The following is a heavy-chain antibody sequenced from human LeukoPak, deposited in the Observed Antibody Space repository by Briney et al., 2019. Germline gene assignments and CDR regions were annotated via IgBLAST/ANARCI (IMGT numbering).Heavy chain of an antibody. V-gene: IGHV3-7*01. D-gene: IGHD3-3*01. CDR1: GFTFSSYW. Sequence: GGSLRLSCAASGFTFSSYWMSWVRQFPGNGLEWVANIKQDGSEKYYVNSVKGRFTVSRDNAKNSLYLQMNSLRAEDTAVYYRASIDFWSGRPNYWGQGTLVNLAS. CDR3: ASIDFWSGRPNY. CDR2: IKQDGSEK. J-gene: IGHJ4*02.